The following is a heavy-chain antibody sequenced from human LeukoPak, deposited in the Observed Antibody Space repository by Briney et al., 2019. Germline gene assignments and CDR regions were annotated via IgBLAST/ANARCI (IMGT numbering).Heavy chain of an antibody. V-gene: IGHV4-61*02. CDR1: GGSISSGSYYY. J-gene: IGHJ5*02. Sequence: SETLPLTCTVSGGSISSGSYYYWNWIRQPAGKGLEWIGRIYTSGSTNYNPSLKSRVTISIDTSKNQFSLKLSSVTAADTAVYYCARVFDLWGQGTLVTVSS. CDR2: IYTSGST. CDR3: ARVFDL.